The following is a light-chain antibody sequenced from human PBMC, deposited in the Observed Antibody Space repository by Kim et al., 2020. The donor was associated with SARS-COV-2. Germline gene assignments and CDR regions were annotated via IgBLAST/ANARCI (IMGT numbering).Light chain of an antibody. CDR1: SLRSYY. V-gene: IGLV3-19*01. Sequence: SSELTRDPAVSVALGQTVRITCQGDSLRSYYASWYQQKPGQAPVLVIYGKNNRPSGIPDRFSGSSSGNTASLTITGAQAEDEADYYCNSRDSSGNHLGVFGGGTQLTVL. J-gene: IGLJ2*01. CDR3: NSRDSSGNHLGV. CDR2: GKN.